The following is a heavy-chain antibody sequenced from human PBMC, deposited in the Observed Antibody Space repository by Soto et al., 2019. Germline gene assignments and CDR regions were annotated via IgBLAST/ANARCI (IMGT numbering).Heavy chain of an antibody. D-gene: IGHD3-10*01. J-gene: IGHJ6*01. Sequence: QVQLVESGGGVVQPGRSLRLSCAASGFTFSNYGMHWVRQAPGKGLEWVAVILNDGSNRYHADSVKDRLTISRDNWKNARYLQMNSLRAEHTAVYSCARDDEYSGNGMDVWGQGTTVTVSP. CDR3: ARDDEYSGNGMDV. CDR1: GFTFSNYG. CDR2: ILNDGSNR. V-gene: IGHV3-33*01.